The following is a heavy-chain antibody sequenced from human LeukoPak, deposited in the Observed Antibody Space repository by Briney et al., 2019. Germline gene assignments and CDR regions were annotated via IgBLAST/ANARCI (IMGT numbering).Heavy chain of an antibody. CDR2: IYYSGST. Sequence: SETLSLTCTVSGGSISSYYWSWIRQPPGKGLEWIGYIYYSGSTNYNPSLKSRVTISVDTSKNQFSLKLSSVTAADTAVYYCARERRYCSGGSCSTPYYYYYMDVWGKGTTVTVSS. CDR1: GGSISSYY. V-gene: IGHV4-59*12. CDR3: ARERRYCSGGSCSTPYYYYYMDV. J-gene: IGHJ6*03. D-gene: IGHD2-15*01.